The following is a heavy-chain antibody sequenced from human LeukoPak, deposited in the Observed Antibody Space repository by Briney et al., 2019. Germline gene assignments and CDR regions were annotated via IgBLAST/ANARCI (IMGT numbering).Heavy chain of an antibody. CDR1: GGAFSTYA. Sequence: SVKVSCKASGGAFSTYAISWVRQAPGQGLEWMGRIIPILGIANYAQKFQGRVTMTTDTSTSTAYMELRSLRSDDTAVYYCAREDTATYGMDVWGQGTTVTVSS. CDR2: IIPILGIA. V-gene: IGHV1-69*04. CDR3: AREDTATYGMDV. J-gene: IGHJ6*02. D-gene: IGHD5-18*01.